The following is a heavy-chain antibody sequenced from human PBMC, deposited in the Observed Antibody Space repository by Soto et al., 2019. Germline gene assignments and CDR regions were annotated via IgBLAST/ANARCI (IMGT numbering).Heavy chain of an antibody. D-gene: IGHD3-10*01. CDR1: GFTFSSYG. CDR2: ISYDGSNK. J-gene: IGHJ4*02. Sequence: PGGSLRLSCAASGFTFSSYGMHWVRQAPGKGLEWVAVISYDGSNKYYADSVKGRFTISRDNSKNTLYLQMNSLRAEDTAVYYCAKDAYYYGSGSYYPFDYWGQGTLVTVSS. V-gene: IGHV3-30*18. CDR3: AKDAYYYGSGSYYPFDY.